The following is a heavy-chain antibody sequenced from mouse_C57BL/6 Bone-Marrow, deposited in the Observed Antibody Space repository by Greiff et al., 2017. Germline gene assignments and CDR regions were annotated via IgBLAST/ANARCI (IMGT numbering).Heavy chain of an antibody. D-gene: IGHD2-2*01. V-gene: IGHV1-52*01. J-gene: IGHJ1*03. CDR3: ARYGYCPFDV. CDR1: GYTFTSYW. CDR2: IDPSGSET. Sequence: VQLQQPGAELVRPGSSVKLSCKASGYTFTSYWMHWVKQRPIQGLEWIGNIDPSGSETHYNQKFKDKATLTVDKSSSTAYMQLSSLTSEDSAVYYCARYGYCPFDVGGTGTAVTVSA.